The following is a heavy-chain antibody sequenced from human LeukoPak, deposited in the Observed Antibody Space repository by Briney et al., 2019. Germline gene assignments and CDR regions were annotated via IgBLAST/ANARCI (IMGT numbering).Heavy chain of an antibody. CDR2: IKQDGSVE. J-gene: IGHJ4*02. CDR3: ARWAGVTDY. Sequence: GGSLRLSCAASGFTFENYWMSWVRQAPGKGPEWVANIKQDGSVEHYLDSVKGRFTISRDKAKNSLILQMNSLRAEDTAVYYCARWAGVTDYWGQGTLVTVSS. D-gene: IGHD5-18*01. CDR1: GFTFENYW. V-gene: IGHV3-7*01.